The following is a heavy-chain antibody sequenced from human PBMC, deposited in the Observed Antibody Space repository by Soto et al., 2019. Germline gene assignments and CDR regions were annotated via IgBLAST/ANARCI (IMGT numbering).Heavy chain of an antibody. J-gene: IGHJ4*01. CDR1: GESISTYY. D-gene: IGHD2-21*01. CDR2: VYYSGST. CDR3: ARTRMIESWIDY. Sequence: PSETLSLTCDVSGESISTYYWSWIRQPPGKGLEWIGYVYYSGSTLYNPSLESRVTLSIDMSKKQVSLKLNSVIAADTAVYYCARTRMIESWIDYWGHGTLVTVS. V-gene: IGHV4-59*01.